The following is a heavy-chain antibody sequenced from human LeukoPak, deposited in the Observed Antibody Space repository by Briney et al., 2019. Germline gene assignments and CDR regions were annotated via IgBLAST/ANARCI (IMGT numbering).Heavy chain of an antibody. V-gene: IGHV3-30*03. J-gene: IGHJ4*02. CDR1: GFTFSSYS. D-gene: IGHD4-23*01. CDR3: ARGRGAYPVVTRNDY. Sequence: GGSLRVSCAASGFTFSSYSMRWVRQDPGKGLEWVAVISYDGNNEYFADSVKGRFTISRDNSKNTLYLQMNSLRADDTAVHYCARGRGAYPVVTRNDYWGQGTLVTVSS. CDR2: ISYDGNNE.